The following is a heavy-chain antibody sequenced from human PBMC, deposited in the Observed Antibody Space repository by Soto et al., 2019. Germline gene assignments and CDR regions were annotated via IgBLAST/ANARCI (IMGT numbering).Heavy chain of an antibody. CDR1: GGSISSSNW. V-gene: IGHV4-4*02. CDR2: IYHSGST. Sequence: QVQLQESGPGLVKPSGTLSLTCAVSGGSISSSNWWSWVRQPPGKGLEWIGEIYHSGSTNYNPSLKGRVTISVDKSKNQFSLKLSSVTAADTAVYYCARGSEAAADVYYFDYWGQGTLVTVSS. CDR3: ARGSEAAADVYYFDY. D-gene: IGHD6-13*01. J-gene: IGHJ4*02.